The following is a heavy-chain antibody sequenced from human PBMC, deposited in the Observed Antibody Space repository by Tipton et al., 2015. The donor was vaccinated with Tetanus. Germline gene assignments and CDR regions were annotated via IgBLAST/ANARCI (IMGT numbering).Heavy chain of an antibody. CDR2: ISGNGESK. D-gene: IGHD3-10*01. CDR1: GFTFHDYA. CDR3: ARAVRGRDVFDI. J-gene: IGHJ3*02. V-gene: IGHV3-9*01. Sequence: QLVQSGGDLVQPGGSLRLSCAASGFTFHDYAIHWVRHVRGKGLEWVSAISGNGESKGYADSVKGRFTISRDNANNSLYVLMDSLRPEDTALYYCARAVRGRDVFDIWGQGTMVIVSS.